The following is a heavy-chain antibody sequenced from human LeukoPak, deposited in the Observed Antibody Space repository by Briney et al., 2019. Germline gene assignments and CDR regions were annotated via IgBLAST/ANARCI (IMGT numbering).Heavy chain of an antibody. CDR2: ISSSGSTI. Sequence: GGSLRLSCAASGFTFSDYYMSWIRQAPGKGLEWVSYISSSGSTIYYADSVKGRFTISRDNSKNTLYLQMNSLRVEDTAVYYCATLPYYYDSSGSYYFDYWGQGTLVTVSS. CDR3: ATLPYYYDSSGSYYFDY. CDR1: GFTFSDYY. V-gene: IGHV3-11*04. D-gene: IGHD3-22*01. J-gene: IGHJ4*02.